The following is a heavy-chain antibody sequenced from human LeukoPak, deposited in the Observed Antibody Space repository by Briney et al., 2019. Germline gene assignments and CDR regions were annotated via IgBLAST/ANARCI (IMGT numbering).Heavy chain of an antibody. J-gene: IGHJ4*02. CDR1: GFTFSTYG. CDR3: AKDSLAGYLRGYFDD. V-gene: IGHV3-30*18. CDR2: ISYDGTNK. D-gene: IGHD3-9*01. Sequence: GGSLRLSCPASGFTFSTYGMHWVRQAPGKGLEWVAVISYDGTNKYYRDSVKGRFTISRDNSKNTLYLQMNSLRPEDTAVYYCAKDSLAGYLRGYFDDWGQGTQVTVSS.